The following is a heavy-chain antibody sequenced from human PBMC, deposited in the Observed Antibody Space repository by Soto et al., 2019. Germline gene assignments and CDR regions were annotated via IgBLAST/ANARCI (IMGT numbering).Heavy chain of an antibody. V-gene: IGHV3-30*18. CDR2: ISYDGSNK. Sequence: GGSLRLSCAASGFTFSSYGMHWVRQAPGKGLEWVAVISYDGSNKYYADSVKGRFTISRDNSKNTLYLQMNSLRAEDTAVYYCAKLPDGSAVFDYWGQGTLVTVSS. CDR3: AKLPDGSAVFDY. J-gene: IGHJ4*02. D-gene: IGHD3-10*01. CDR1: GFTFSSYG.